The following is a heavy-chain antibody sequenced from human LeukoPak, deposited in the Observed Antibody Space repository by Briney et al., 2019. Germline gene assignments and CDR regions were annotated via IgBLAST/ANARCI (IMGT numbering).Heavy chain of an antibody. CDR2: MNPDSGDT. Sequence: GASVKVSCKASGYTFTSYGINRVRQATGQGLEWMGWMNPDSGDTGYAQKFQGRVTMTRDTSINTAYMELSSLRSEDTAVYYCARGRPSISWGQGTLVTVSS. V-gene: IGHV1-8*02. CDR3: ARGRPSIS. J-gene: IGHJ5*02. D-gene: IGHD3-9*01. CDR1: GYTFTSYG.